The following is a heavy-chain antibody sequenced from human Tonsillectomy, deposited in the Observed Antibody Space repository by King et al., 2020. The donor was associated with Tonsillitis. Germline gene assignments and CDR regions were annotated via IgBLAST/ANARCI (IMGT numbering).Heavy chain of an antibody. CDR3: AKVSVTYSDSGPGY. Sequence: VQLVESGGHLVQPGGSLRLSCAASGFTFSSYAMSWVRQTPGKGLEWVSGISASGSSTYHADPVKGRFTISRDNSKNTLYPQMNSLRAEDTAVYYCAKVSVTYSDSGPGYWGQGTLVTVSS. V-gene: IGHV3-23*04. CDR2: ISASGSST. CDR1: GFTFSSYA. J-gene: IGHJ4*02. D-gene: IGHD2-15*01.